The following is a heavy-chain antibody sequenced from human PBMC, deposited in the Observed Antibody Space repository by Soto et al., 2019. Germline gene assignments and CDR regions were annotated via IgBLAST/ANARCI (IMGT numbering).Heavy chain of an antibody. J-gene: IGHJ4*02. V-gene: IGHV4-30-4*01. CDR3: AREVGATSEGGPTSYYFDY. CDR1: GGSISSGDYY. CDR2: IYYSGST. Sequence: SETLSLTCTVSGGSISSGDYYWSWIRQPPGKGLEWIGYIYYSGSTYYNPSLKSRVTISVDTSKNQFSLKLSSVTAADTAVYYCAREVGATSEGGPTSYYFDYWGQGTLVTVSS. D-gene: IGHD1-26*01.